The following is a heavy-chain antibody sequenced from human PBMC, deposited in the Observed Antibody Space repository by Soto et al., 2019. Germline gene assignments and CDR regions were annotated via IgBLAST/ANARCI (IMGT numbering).Heavy chain of an antibody. CDR3: AKDWSWPYYFDY. CDR1: GFTFSCAA. V-gene: IGHV3-23*01. D-gene: IGHD1-26*01. CDR2: TSGSAGST. J-gene: IGHJ4*02. Sequence: GGSLRLSCAASGFTFSCAAMSWVRPAPGKALKWVSATSGSAGSTYYADSVKGRFTISRDNSKNTLYLQLNSLRAEDTAVYYCAKDWSWPYYFDYWGQGTLVTVSS.